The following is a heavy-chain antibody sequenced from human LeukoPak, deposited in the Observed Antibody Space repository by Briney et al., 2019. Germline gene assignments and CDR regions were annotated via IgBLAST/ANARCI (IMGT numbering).Heavy chain of an antibody. D-gene: IGHD2-15*01. J-gene: IGHJ6*02. CDR3: VRGYSFGPYGMDV. CDR1: GFPFSSYA. CDR2: ISDSGGST. V-gene: IGHV3-64D*09. Sequence: GGSLRLSCSASGFPFSSYAMHWVRQAPRKGLEYVSAISDSGGSTYYADSVKGRFTISRDNSKNTLYLQMSSLRAEDTAVYFCVRGYSFGPYGMDVWGQGTTVTVSS.